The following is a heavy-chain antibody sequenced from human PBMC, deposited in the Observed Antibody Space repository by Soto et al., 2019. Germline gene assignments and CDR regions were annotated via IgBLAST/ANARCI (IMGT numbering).Heavy chain of an antibody. V-gene: IGHV3-33*01. D-gene: IGHD3-22*01. J-gene: IGHJ4*02. CDR1: GFTFSSYG. CDR3: ARDPRYYDSSGYSYYFDY. Sequence: GGSLRLSCAASGFTFSSYGMHWVRQAPGKGLEWVAVIWYDGSNKYYADSVKGRFTISRDNSKNTLYLQMNSLRAEDTAVYYCARDPRYYDSSGYSYYFDYWGQGTLVTVSS. CDR2: IWYDGSNK.